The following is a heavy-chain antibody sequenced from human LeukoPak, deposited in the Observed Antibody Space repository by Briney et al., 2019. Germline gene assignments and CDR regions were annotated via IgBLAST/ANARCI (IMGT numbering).Heavy chain of an antibody. J-gene: IGHJ3*02. Sequence: SETLSLTCTVSDGSISSSSYYWGWIRQPPGKGLEWIGSIYYSGSTYYNPSLKSRVTISVDRSKNQFSLKLSSVTAADTAVYYCARGSGALGAFDIWGQGTMVTVSS. D-gene: IGHD3-10*01. CDR1: DGSISSSSYY. CDR3: ARGSGALGAFDI. CDR2: IYYSGST. V-gene: IGHV4-39*07.